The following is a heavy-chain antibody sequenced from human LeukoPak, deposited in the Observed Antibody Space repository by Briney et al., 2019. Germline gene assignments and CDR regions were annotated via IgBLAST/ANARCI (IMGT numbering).Heavy chain of an antibody. J-gene: IGHJ4*02. D-gene: IGHD2-15*01. CDR2: LSGSGGST. V-gene: IGHV3-23*01. Sequence: GGSLRLSCAASGFTFSIYAMSWVRQAPGKGLEWVSVLSGSGGSTYYADSVKGRFTISRDNSKNTLYLQMNSLRAEDTAVYYCAKDRCSGGSCYTVGSFDYWGQGTLVTVSS. CDR1: GFTFSIYA. CDR3: AKDRCSGGSCYTVGSFDY.